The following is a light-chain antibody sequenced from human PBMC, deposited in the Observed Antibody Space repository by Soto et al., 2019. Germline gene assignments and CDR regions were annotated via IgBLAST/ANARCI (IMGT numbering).Light chain of an antibody. V-gene: IGKV1-33*01. Sequence: DIQMTQSPSSLSASVGDRVTITCQASQDISNYLNWYQQKPGKAPKLLIYDASNLETGVPSRFSGSGSGTDFTFTFSSLQPEDIATYYCQQYDNLPFTFGPRAKVDIK. CDR1: QDISNY. CDR3: QQYDNLPFT. J-gene: IGKJ3*01. CDR2: DAS.